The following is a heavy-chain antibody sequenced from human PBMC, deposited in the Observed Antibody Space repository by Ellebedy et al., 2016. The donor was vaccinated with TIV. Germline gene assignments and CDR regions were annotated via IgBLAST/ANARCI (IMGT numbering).Heavy chain of an antibody. CDR2: ISYDGSNK. D-gene: IGHD6-13*01. J-gene: IGHJ5*02. V-gene: IGHV3-30-3*01. Sequence: GESLKISXAASGFTFSSYAMHWVRQAPGKGLEWVAVISYDGSNKYYADSVKGRFTISRDNAKNSLYLQMNSLRAEDTAVYYCARDSSSWYPSWFDPWGQGTLVTVSS. CDR3: ARDSSSWYPSWFDP. CDR1: GFTFSSYA.